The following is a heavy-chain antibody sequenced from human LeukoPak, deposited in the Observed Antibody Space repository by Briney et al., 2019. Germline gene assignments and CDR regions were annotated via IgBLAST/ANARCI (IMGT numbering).Heavy chain of an antibody. D-gene: IGHD3-10*01. J-gene: IGHJ4*02. V-gene: IGHV3-23*01. Sequence: GGSLRLSSAPSGFTFRSYVLSRVRQAPGAGLEWVSAISGSGGSTYYADSEKARFTISRENSKNTLYLQMNSLRAEDTAVYYCASGDYYNTYWGQGTLVTVSS. CDR1: GFTFRSYV. CDR3: ASGDYYNTY. CDR2: ISGSGGST.